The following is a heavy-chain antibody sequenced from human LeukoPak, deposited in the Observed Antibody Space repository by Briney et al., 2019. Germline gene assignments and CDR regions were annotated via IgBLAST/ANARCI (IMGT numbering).Heavy chain of an antibody. D-gene: IGHD3-3*01. CDR3: AKFRDFWSGYRDAFDS. Sequence: GGSLRLSCAAPVFTFSSYAISGARHAPGKGLECVSAITGSGGSTYYADSVKGRFTISRDNSKNTLYLQMNSLRAEDTAVYYCAKFRDFWSGYRDAFDSWGQGTMVTVSS. CDR2: ITGSGGST. CDR1: VFTFSSYA. J-gene: IGHJ3*02. V-gene: IGHV3-23*01.